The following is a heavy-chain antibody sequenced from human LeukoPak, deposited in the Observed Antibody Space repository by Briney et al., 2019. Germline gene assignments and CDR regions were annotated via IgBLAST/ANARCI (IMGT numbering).Heavy chain of an antibody. CDR2: IYSSGST. CDR3: ARSMIRGVIDFDP. D-gene: IGHD3-10*01. CDR1: GDSISSYY. Sequence: SETLSLTCTVSGDSISSYYWSWLRQPPGKGLEWIGYIYSSGSTNYNPSLKSRVTISVDTSKHQFYLNLSSVAAAGTAVYYCARSMIRGVIDFDPWGQGALVTVSS. J-gene: IGHJ5*02. V-gene: IGHV4-59*01.